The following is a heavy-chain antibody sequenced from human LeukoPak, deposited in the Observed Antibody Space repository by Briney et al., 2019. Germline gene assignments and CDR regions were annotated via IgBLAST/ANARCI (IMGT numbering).Heavy chain of an antibody. V-gene: IGHV3-30*03. CDR3: ARGGLISLANTPLGAFDI. CDR2: ISYDGSNK. J-gene: IGHJ3*02. Sequence: GGSLRLSCAASGFTFSSYGMHWVRQAPGKGLEWVAVISYDGSNKYYADSVKGRFTISRDNSKNTLYLQMNSLRAEDTAVYYCARGGLISLANTPLGAFDIWGQGTMVSVSS. D-gene: IGHD3/OR15-3a*01. CDR1: GFTFSSYG.